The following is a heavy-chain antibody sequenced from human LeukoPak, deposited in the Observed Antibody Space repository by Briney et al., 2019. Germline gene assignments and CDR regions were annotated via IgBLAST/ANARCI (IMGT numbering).Heavy chain of an antibody. V-gene: IGHV1-18*01. Sequence: ASVKVSCKASGYTFTSYGISWVRQAPGQGLEWMGWISAYNGNTNYAQKLQGRVTMTTDTSTSTAYMELRSLRSDDTAVYYCARTGCSSTSCYGRYYYYYMDVWGKGTTVTVFS. D-gene: IGHD2-2*01. CDR1: GYTFTSYG. CDR2: ISAYNGNT. J-gene: IGHJ6*03. CDR3: ARTGCSSTSCYGRYYYYYMDV.